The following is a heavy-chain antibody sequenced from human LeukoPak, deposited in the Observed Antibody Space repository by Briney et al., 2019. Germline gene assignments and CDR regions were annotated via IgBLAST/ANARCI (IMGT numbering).Heavy chain of an antibody. D-gene: IGHD5/OR15-5a*01. J-gene: IGHJ5*02. CDR2: ISTDSGDA. CDR1: GYHFTGYH. CDR3: AGLGSTVKGRIDP. Sequence: ASVKVSCKASGYHFTGYHVHWVRQAPGQGLEWMGRISTDSGDADIAQKFQGRVTMIRDTSISTAYMELSRLTSDDSAVYYCAGLGSTVKGRIDPWGQGTSVTVSS. V-gene: IGHV1-2*02.